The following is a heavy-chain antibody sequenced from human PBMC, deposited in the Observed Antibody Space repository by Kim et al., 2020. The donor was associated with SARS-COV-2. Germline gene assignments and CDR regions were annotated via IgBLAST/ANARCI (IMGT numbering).Heavy chain of an antibody. CDR1: GFTFSSYS. V-gene: IGHV3-48*01. J-gene: IGHJ4*02. CDR3: ARAPYYYGSNPFDY. CDR2: ISSSSSTI. D-gene: IGHD3-10*01. Sequence: GGSLRLSCAASGFTFSSYSMNWVRQAPGKGLEWVSYISSSSSTIYYADSVKGRFTISRDNAKNSLYLQMNSLRAEDTAVYYCARAPYYYGSNPFDYWGQGTLVTVSS.